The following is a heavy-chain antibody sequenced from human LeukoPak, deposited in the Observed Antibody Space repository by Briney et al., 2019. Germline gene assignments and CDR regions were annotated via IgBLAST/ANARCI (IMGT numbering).Heavy chain of an antibody. CDR3: ARVIRAAPGKGYFDY. Sequence: GGSLRLSCVVSGFIFSNYAMSWVRQAPGKGLEWASSISGSGGSTYHADSVKGRFTISRDSSKNTLYLQMNSLRAEDTAIYYCARVIRAAPGKGYFDYWGQGTLVTVSS. J-gene: IGHJ4*02. CDR1: GFIFSNYA. V-gene: IGHV3-23*01. CDR2: ISGSGGST. D-gene: IGHD6-13*01.